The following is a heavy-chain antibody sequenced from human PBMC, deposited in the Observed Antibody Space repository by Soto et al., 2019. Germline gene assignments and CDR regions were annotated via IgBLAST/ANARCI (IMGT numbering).Heavy chain of an antibody. D-gene: IGHD6-19*01. Sequence: QLQKSGPGLVKPSETLSLTCNVSGVSISSSRYYWGWIRQPPGKGLECIGNIYSSGRTNYNPSLKRRVTISADTSKNQFSLRLSSVTAADTAVFYCGVVAVAGLYFQHWGQGTLVTVSS. V-gene: IGHV4-39*01. CDR1: GVSISSSRYY. CDR2: IYSSGRT. CDR3: GVVAVAGLYFQH. J-gene: IGHJ1*01.